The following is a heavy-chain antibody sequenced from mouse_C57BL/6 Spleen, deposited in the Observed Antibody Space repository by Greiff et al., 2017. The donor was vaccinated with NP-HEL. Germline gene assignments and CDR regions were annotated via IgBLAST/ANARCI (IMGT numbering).Heavy chain of an antibody. V-gene: IGHV2-2*01. CDR3: ARPTMGKYFDV. D-gene: IGHD1-1*02. CDR1: GFSLTSYG. Sequence: VKLVESGPGLVQPSQSLSITCTVSGFSLTSYGVHWVRQSPGKGLEWLGVIWSGGSTDYNAAFISRLSISKDNSKSQVFFKMNSLQADDTAIYYCARPTMGKYFDVWGTGTTVTVSS. J-gene: IGHJ1*03. CDR2: IWSGGST.